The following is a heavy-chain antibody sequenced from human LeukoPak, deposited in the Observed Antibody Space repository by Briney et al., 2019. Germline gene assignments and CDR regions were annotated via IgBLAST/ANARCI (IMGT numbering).Heavy chain of an antibody. D-gene: IGHD3-22*01. Sequence: PGGSLRLSCAASGFTVSSNYMSWVRQAPGKGLEWVSVIYNGGTTYYADSVKGRFTIPRDNSKNTLYLQMNSLRAEDTAVYYCARDSSGLSYFDYWGQGTLVTVSS. CDR2: IYNGGTT. CDR1: GFTVSSNY. V-gene: IGHV3-66*01. CDR3: ARDSSGLSYFDY. J-gene: IGHJ4*02.